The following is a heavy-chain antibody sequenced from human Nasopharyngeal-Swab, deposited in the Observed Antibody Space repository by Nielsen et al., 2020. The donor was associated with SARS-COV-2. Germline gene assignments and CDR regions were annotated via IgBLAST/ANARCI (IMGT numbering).Heavy chain of an antibody. CDR1: GGSISSSSYY. CDR2: IYYSGST. V-gene: IGHV4-39*07. J-gene: IGHJ4*02. CDR3: ARGGIAAAGDYFDY. D-gene: IGHD6-13*01. Sequence: SETLSLTCTVSGGSISSSSYYWGWIRQPPGKGLEWIGSIYYSGSTYYNPSLKSRVTMSVDTSKNQFSLKLSSVTAADTAVYYCARGGIAAAGDYFDYWGQGTLVTVSS.